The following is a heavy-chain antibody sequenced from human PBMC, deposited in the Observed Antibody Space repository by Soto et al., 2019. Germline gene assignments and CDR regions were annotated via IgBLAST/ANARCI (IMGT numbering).Heavy chain of an antibody. CDR2: INPNSGGT. CDR1: GYTFTGYY. Sequence: SSVKVSCKASGYTFTGYYMHLVRQAPGQGLEWMGWINPNSGGTNYAQKFQGRVTMTTDTSTSTAYMELRSLRSDDTAVYYCARDGIAAAGRPDYWGQGTLVTVSS. V-gene: IGHV1-2*02. J-gene: IGHJ4*02. CDR3: ARDGIAAAGRPDY. D-gene: IGHD6-13*01.